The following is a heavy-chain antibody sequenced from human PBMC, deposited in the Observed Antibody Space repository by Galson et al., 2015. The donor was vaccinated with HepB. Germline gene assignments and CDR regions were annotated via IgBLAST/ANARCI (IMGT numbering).Heavy chain of an antibody. D-gene: IGHD3-9*01. CDR1: GFTFSSYA. CDR3: ARGNDILTGYHFYYFDY. V-gene: IGHV3-30-3*01. J-gene: IGHJ4*02. CDR2: ISYDGSNK. Sequence: SLRLSCAASGFTFSSYAMHWVRQAPGKGLEWVAVISYDGSNKYYADSVKGRFTISRDNSKNTLYLQMNSLRAEDTAVYYCARGNDILTGYHFYYFDYWGQGTLVPVSS.